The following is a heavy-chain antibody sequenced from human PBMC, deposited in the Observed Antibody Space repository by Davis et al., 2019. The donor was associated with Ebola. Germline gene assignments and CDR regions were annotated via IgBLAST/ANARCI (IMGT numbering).Heavy chain of an antibody. D-gene: IGHD6-19*01. CDR1: GGSISSSSYY. J-gene: IGHJ4*02. Sequence: SETLSLTCTVSGGSISSSSYYWGWIRQPPGKGLEWIGRIYYSGSTYYNPSLKSRVTISVDTSKNQFSLKLSSVTAADTAVYYCAREPYSSGWYYFDYWGQGTLVTVSS. CDR3: AREPYSSGWYYFDY. CDR2: IYYSGST. V-gene: IGHV4-39*02.